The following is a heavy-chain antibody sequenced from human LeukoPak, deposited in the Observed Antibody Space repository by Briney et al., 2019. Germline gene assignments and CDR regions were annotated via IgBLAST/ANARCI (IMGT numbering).Heavy chain of an antibody. V-gene: IGHV3-21*01. CDR2: ISSSSSYI. Sequence: GGSLRLSCAASGFTFSSYSMNWVRQAPGKGLEWVSSISSSSSYIYYADSVKGRFTISRDNAKSTVYLQMNSLKAEDTAVYYCARGGYHHGFDIWGQGTMVTVSS. J-gene: IGHJ3*02. CDR3: ARGGYHHGFDI. CDR1: GFTFSSYS. D-gene: IGHD2-15*01.